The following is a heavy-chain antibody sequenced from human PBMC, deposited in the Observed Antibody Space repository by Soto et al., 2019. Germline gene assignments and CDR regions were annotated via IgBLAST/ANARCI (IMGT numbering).Heavy chain of an antibody. Sequence: SVKVSCKASGGTFSSYAISWVRQAPGQGLEWMGGIIPIFGTANYAQKFQGRVTITADESTSTAYMELSSLRSEDTAVYYCATSCYSNGDYLSYGMDVWGQGTTVTVSS. CDR3: ATSCYSNGDYLSYGMDV. V-gene: IGHV1-69*13. CDR2: IIPIFGTA. D-gene: IGHD4-17*01. CDR1: GGTFSSYA. J-gene: IGHJ6*02.